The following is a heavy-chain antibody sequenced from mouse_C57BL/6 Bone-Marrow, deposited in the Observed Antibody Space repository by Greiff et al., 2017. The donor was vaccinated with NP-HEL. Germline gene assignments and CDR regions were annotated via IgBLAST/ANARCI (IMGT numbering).Heavy chain of an antibody. V-gene: IGHV1-81*01. CDR3: ARRGYYGSSYGYFDY. Sequence: QVQLQQSGAELARPGASVKLSCKASGYTFTSYGISWVKQRPGQGLEWIGEIYPRSGNTYYNEKFKGKATLTADKSSSTAYMELRSLTSEDSAVYFCARRGYYGSSYGYFDYWGQGTTLTVSS. CDR1: GYTFTSYG. D-gene: IGHD1-1*01. CDR2: IYPRSGNT. J-gene: IGHJ2*01.